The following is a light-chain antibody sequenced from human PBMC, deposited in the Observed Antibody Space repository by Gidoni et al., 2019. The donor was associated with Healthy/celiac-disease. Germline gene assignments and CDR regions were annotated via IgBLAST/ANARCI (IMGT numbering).Light chain of an antibody. Sequence: EIVMTQSPATLSVSPGERATLSCRASQRVSSNLAWYQQTPGQAPRLLIYGASTRATGIPARFSGSWSGTEFTLTISSLQSEDFAVYYCQQYNNWLTWTFGQGTKVEIK. J-gene: IGKJ1*01. CDR1: QRVSSN. V-gene: IGKV3-15*01. CDR3: QQYNNWLTWT. CDR2: GAS.